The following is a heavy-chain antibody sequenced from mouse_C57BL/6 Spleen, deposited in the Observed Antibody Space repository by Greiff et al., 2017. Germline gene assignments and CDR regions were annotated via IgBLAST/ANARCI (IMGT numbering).Heavy chain of an antibody. V-gene: IGHV5-4*03. D-gene: IGHD2-5*01. CDR1: GFTFSSYA. J-gene: IGHJ2*01. Sequence: EVKLMESGGGLVKPGGSLKLSCAASGFTFSSYAMSWVRQTPEKRLEWVATISDGGSYTYYPDNVKGRFTISRDNAKNNLYLQMSHLKSEDTAMYYCARQDSYYSNLAYWGQGTTLTVSS. CDR3: ARQDSYYSNLAY. CDR2: ISDGGSYT.